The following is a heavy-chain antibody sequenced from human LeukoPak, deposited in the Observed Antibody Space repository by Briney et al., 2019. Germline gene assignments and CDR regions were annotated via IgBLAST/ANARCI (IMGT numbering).Heavy chain of an antibody. D-gene: IGHD1-26*01. CDR2: FNPENGNT. J-gene: IGHJ4*02. Sequence: ASVKVSCKASGYSFVGYGITWVRQAPGQGLEWMGWFNPENGNTNYAQKVQGRVTMTRDTSISTAYMELSRLRSDDTAVYYCARADSGSYYWGQGTLVTVSS. CDR1: GYSFVGYG. V-gene: IGHV1-18*01. CDR3: ARADSGSYY.